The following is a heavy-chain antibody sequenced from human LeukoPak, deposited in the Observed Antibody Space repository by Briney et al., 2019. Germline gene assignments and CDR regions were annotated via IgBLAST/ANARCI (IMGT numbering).Heavy chain of an antibody. V-gene: IGHV4-34*01. CDR1: GGSFSGYY. Sequence: PSETLSLTCAVYGGSFSGYYWSWIRQPPGKGLEWIGEINHSGSTNYNPSLKSRVTISVDTSKNQFSLKLSSVTAADTAVYYCARVCSFLPYYYGSGSPNGGVYYFDYWGQGTLVTVPS. D-gene: IGHD3-10*01. J-gene: IGHJ4*02. CDR3: ARVCSFLPYYYGSGSPNGGVYYFDY. CDR2: INHSGST.